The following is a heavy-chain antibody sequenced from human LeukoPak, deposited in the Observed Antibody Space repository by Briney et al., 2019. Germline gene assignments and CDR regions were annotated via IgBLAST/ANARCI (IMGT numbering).Heavy chain of an antibody. D-gene: IGHD3-22*01. Sequence: PSQTLSLTCAISGDSVSSKSAAWNWIRRSPSRGLEWLGRTYYRSKWSSGYAESVKSRLTISPDTSKNQFSLQLRSVTPDDTAVYYCARGYDSSAYYPFNYWGQGTLVTVSS. CDR3: ARGYDSSAYYPFNY. CDR1: GDSVSSKSAA. CDR2: TYYRSKWSS. V-gene: IGHV6-1*01. J-gene: IGHJ4*02.